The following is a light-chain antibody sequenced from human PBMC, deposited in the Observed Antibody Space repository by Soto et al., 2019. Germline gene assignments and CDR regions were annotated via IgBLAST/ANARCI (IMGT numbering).Light chain of an antibody. CDR2: EVT. CDR3: SSYTTSSTRV. CDR1: SSDIGICKY. Sequence: QSALTQPASVSGSPGQSIAISCTGSSSDIGICKYVSWYQQHPGKVPKLIIYEVTNRPSGVSNRFSGSKSGNTASLTISGLQAEDEADYYCSSYTTSSTRVFGPGTKVTVL. V-gene: IGLV2-14*01. J-gene: IGLJ1*01.